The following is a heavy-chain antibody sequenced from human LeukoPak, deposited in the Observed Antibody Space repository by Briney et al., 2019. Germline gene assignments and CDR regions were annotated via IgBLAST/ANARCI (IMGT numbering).Heavy chain of an antibody. D-gene: IGHD6-6*01. CDR1: GDSITSGDYY. Sequence: PSETLSLTCTVSGDSITSGDYYWSWIRQPPGKGLEWIGYIYYSGIAYYHPSLKSRVSISVDTSKNQFSLKLSSVTAADTAVYYCARDNSCWGQGTLVTVSS. V-gene: IGHV4-30-4*08. CDR3: ARDNSC. CDR2: IYYSGIA. J-gene: IGHJ4*02.